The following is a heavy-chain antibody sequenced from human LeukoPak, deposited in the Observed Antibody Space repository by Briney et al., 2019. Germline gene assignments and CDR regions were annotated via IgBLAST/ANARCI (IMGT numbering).Heavy chain of an antibody. D-gene: IGHD3-22*01. CDR2: IYSGGST. J-gene: IGHJ4*02. V-gene: IGHV3-66*01. CDR3: ARGIGYYDSSRYYFDY. CDR1: GFTVSSNY. Sequence: GGSLRLSCAASGFTVSSNYMSWVRQAPGKGLDWVSVIYSGGSTYYADSVKGRFTISRDNSKNTLYLQMNSLRAEDTAVYYCARGIGYYDSSRYYFDYWGQGTLVTVSS.